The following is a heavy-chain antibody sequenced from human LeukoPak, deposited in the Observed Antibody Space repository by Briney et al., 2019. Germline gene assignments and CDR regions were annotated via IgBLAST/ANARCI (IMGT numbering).Heavy chain of an antibody. CDR1: GGSISSYY. V-gene: IGHV4-59*01. D-gene: IGHD6-13*01. Sequence: SETLSLTCTVSGGSISSYYWSWIRQPPGKGLEWIGYIYYSGSTNYKPSLKSRVTISVDTSKNQFSLKLSSVIAADTAVYYCARGSSSWYSRGFWYDPWGQGTLVTVSS. CDR2: IYYSGST. CDR3: ARGSSSWYSRGFWYDP. J-gene: IGHJ5*02.